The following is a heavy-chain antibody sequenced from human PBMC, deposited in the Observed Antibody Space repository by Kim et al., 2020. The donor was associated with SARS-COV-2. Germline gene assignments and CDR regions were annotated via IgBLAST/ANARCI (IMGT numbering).Heavy chain of an antibody. J-gene: IGHJ6*02. V-gene: IGHV3-66*02. D-gene: IGHD3-3*01. CDR2: IYSGGST. CDR1: GFTVSSNY. CDR3: ARDSMGQSGWSGSAYYYYYGMDV. Sequence: GGSLRLYCAASGFTVSSNYMSWVRQAPGKGLEWVSVIYSGGSTYYADSVKGRFTISRDNSKNTLYLQMNSLRAEDTAVYYCARDSMGQSGWSGSAYYYYYGMDVWGQGTTVTVSS.